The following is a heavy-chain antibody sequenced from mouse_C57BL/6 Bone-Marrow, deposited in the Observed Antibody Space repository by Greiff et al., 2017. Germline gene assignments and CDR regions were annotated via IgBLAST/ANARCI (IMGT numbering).Heavy chain of an antibody. D-gene: IGHD2-4*01. V-gene: IGHV1-42*01. CDR1: GYSFTGYY. Sequence: VQLKESGPELVKPGASVKISCKASGYSFTGYYMNWVKQSPEKSLEWIGEINTSTGGTTYNQKFKAKATLTVDKSSSTAYMQLKSLTSEDSAVYYCARWDYDYERGNAMDYWGQGTSDTVST. CDR3: ARWDYDYERGNAMDY. J-gene: IGHJ4*01. CDR2: INTSTGGT.